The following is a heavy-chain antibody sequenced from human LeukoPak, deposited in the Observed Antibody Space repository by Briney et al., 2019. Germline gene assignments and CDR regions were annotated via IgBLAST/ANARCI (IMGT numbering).Heavy chain of an antibody. J-gene: IGHJ1*01. CDR1: GGSISSYY. V-gene: IGHV4-59*01. Sequence: PSETLSLTCTVSGGSISSYYWSWIRQPPGKGLEWIGYIYYIGSTNYNPSLKSRVTISVDTSKNQFSLKLSSVTAADTDVYYCARGFEYFQHWGQGTLVTVSS. CDR2: IYYIGST. CDR3: ARGFEYFQH.